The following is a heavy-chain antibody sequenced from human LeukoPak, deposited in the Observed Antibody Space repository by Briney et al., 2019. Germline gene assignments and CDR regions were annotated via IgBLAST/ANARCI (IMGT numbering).Heavy chain of an antibody. CDR3: ARGSGYDFDY. Sequence: GGSLRLSCAASGFTFSSYSMNWVRQAPGKGLEWVSYISSSSSTIYYADSVKGRFTISRDNAKNSLYLQMNSLRAEDTAVYYCARGSGYDFDYWGQGTLVTVSS. J-gene: IGHJ4*02. CDR1: GFTFSSYS. CDR2: ISSSSSTI. V-gene: IGHV3-48*04. D-gene: IGHD3-22*01.